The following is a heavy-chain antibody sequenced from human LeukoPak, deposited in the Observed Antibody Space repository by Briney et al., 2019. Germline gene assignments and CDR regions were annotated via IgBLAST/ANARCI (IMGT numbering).Heavy chain of an antibody. CDR3: ATDPTRVAPRY. CDR2: IMPIFGKV. J-gene: IGHJ4*02. Sequence: SVKVSCQASGGSFSTSGISWVRQAPGQELDWMGWIMPIFGKVNYAQKFQGRVTITADESTSTAYMELSSLRSDDTATYYCATDPTRVAPRYWGQGTLVTVSS. D-gene: IGHD4-23*01. V-gene: IGHV1-69*13. CDR1: GGSFSTSG.